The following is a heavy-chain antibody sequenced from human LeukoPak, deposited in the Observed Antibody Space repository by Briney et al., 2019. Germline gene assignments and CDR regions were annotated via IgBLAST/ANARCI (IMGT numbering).Heavy chain of an antibody. J-gene: IGHJ4*02. CDR3: TRRYGSGSYHFDY. CDR2: IRSKANSYAT. CDR1: GFTFSGSA. Sequence: GGSLRLSCAASGFTFSGSAMRWVRQASGKGLEWVGRIRSKANSYATAYAASVKGRFTISRDDSKNTAYLQTNSLKTEDTAVYYCTRRYGSGSYHFDYWGQGTLVTVSS. D-gene: IGHD3-10*01. V-gene: IGHV3-73*01.